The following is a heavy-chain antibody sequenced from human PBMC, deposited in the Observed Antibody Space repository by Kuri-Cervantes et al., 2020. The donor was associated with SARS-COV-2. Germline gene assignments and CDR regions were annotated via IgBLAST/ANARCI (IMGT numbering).Heavy chain of an antibody. CDR3: ARGGGPSLRYYYYYMYV. CDR2: IYPGDSDT. J-gene: IGHJ6*03. D-gene: IGHD2-15*01. CDR1: GYSFTSYW. Sequence: GGSLRLSCKGSGYSFTSYWIGWVRQMPGKGLEWMGIIYPGDSDTRYSPSFQGQVTISADKSISTAYLQWSSLKASDTAMYYCARGGGPSLRYYYYYMYVWGKGTTVTVSS. V-gene: IGHV5-51*01.